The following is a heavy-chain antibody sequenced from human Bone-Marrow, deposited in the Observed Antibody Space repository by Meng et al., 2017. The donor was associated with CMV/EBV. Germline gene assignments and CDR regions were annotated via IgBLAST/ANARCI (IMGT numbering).Heavy chain of an antibody. CDR2: TRNKANSYTT. CDR3: ARVLVVRGKGLYGMDV. D-gene: IGHD3-10*01. J-gene: IGHJ6*02. V-gene: IGHV3-72*01. Sequence: GGSRRLSCAASGFTFSDHYMDWVRQAPGKGLERVGRTRNKANSYTTEYAASVKGRFTISRDDSKNSLYLQMNSLKPEDTAVYYCARVLVVRGKGLYGMDVWGQGTTVTVSS. CDR1: GFTFSDHY.